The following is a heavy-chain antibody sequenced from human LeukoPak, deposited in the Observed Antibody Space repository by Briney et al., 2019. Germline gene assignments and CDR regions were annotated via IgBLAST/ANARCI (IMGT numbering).Heavy chain of an antibody. D-gene: IGHD3-10*01. V-gene: IGHV1-2*02. CDR2: INPNGGGT. CDR1: GYTFTHYY. J-gene: IGHJ4*02. Sequence: ASVKVSCKASGYTFTHYYMQWVRQAPGQGLEWMGWINPNGGGTKYAPKFQGRVTMTRDTSINTAYMELSRLTSDDTADYYCARDGSAADSASPPFDYWGQGTQVTVSS. CDR3: ARDGSAADSASPPFDY.